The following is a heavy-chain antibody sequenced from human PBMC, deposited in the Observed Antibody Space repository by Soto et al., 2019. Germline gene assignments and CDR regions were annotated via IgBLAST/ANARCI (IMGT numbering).Heavy chain of an antibody. Sequence: SETLSLTCTVSGGSISSYYWSWIRQPPGKGLEWIGYIYYSGSTNYNPSLKSRVTISVDTSKNQFSLKLSSVTAADTAVYYCARAAYSSSWENLPYYYYGMDVWGQGTTVTVSS. D-gene: IGHD6-13*01. V-gene: IGHV4-59*01. J-gene: IGHJ6*02. CDR1: GGSISSYY. CDR2: IYYSGST. CDR3: ARAAYSSSWENLPYYYYGMDV.